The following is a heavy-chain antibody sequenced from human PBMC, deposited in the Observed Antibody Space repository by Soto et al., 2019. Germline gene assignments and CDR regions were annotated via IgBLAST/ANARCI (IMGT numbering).Heavy chain of an antibody. Sequence: GGSLRLSCAASGFTFSSYWMHWVRQAPGKGLVWVSRINSDGSSTSYADSVKGRFTISRDNAKNTLYLQMNSLRAEDTAVYYCARDQGSSWDYYGMDVWGQGTTVTVSS. CDR2: INSDGSST. D-gene: IGHD6-13*01. CDR1: GFTFSSYW. J-gene: IGHJ6*02. V-gene: IGHV3-74*01. CDR3: ARDQGSSWDYYGMDV.